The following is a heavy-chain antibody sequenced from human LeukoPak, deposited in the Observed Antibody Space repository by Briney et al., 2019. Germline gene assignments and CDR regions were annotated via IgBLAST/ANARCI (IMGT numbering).Heavy chain of an antibody. CDR1: GYTFTNYY. CDR2: INPSGGST. CDR3: ARVVSRQQPPDY. J-gene: IGHJ4*02. V-gene: IGHV1-46*01. D-gene: IGHD6-13*01. Sequence: ASVKVPCKASGYTFTNYYMHWVRQAPGQGLEWMGIINPSGGSTSYAQKFQGRVTMTRDTSTSTVYMELSSLRSEDTAVYYCARVVSRQQPPDYWGQGTLVTVSS.